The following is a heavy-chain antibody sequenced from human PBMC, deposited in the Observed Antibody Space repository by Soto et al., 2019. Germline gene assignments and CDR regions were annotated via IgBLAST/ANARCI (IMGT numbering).Heavy chain of an antibody. D-gene: IGHD5-18*01. V-gene: IGHV3-23*01. CDR3: AKDWRYNYDTDAFDI. CDR1: GFTFSSYS. CDR2: ITASGGST. Sequence: EVKLLESGGGLVQPGGSLRLSCAASGFTFSSYSMSWVRQAPGKGLEWVSHITASGGSTYYADSVKGRFTISRDNSKNTLYLQMDSLRTEDTAVYFCAKDWRYNYDTDAFDIWGQGTMVTVSS. J-gene: IGHJ3*02.